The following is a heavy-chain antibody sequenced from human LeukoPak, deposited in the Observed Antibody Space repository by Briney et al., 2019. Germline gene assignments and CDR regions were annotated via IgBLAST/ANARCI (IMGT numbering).Heavy chain of an antibody. CDR3: ARDKADYDVLSN. V-gene: IGHV3-74*01. CDR2: INSDGSST. D-gene: IGHD3-9*01. Sequence: PGGSLRLSCAASGFTFRTYWMHWVRQAPGKGLVWVSRINSDGSSTSYADSVKGRFTISRDNAKNTLYLQMNSLRAEDTAVYYCARDKADYDVLSNWGQGTLVTVSS. J-gene: IGHJ4*02. CDR1: GFTFRTYW.